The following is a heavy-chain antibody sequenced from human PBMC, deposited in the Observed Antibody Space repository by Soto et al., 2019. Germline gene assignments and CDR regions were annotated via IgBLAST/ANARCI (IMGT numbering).Heavy chain of an antibody. D-gene: IGHD5-12*01. V-gene: IGHV3-30*18. CDR2: ISYDGSNK. Sequence: QVQLVESGGGVVQPGRSLRLSCATSGFTFSNYGMHWVRQAPGKGLEWVAVISYDGSNKYYADSVKGRFAISRDNSKNTLYLHMHSLRAEGTAVYYCANILQLCVYACYYNGMGVWSQGATVTVSS. CDR3: ANILQLCVYACYYNGMGV. CDR1: GFTFSNYG. J-gene: IGHJ6*02.